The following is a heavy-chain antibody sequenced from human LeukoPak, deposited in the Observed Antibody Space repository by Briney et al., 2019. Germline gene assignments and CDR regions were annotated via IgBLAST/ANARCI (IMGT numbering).Heavy chain of an antibody. V-gene: IGHV4-30-2*01. CDR3: ARAPYSSSWYDY. J-gene: IGHJ4*02. Sequence: PSETLSLTCAVSGGSISSGGYSWSWIRQPPGKGLEWIGYIYHSGSTYYNPSLKSRVTISVDRSKNQFSLKLSSVTAADTAVYYCARAPYSSSWYDYWGQGTLVTVSS. CDR1: GGSISSGGYS. D-gene: IGHD6-13*01. CDR2: IYHSGST.